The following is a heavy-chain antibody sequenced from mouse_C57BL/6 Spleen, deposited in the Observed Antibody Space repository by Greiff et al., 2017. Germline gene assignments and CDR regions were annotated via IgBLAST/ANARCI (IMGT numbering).Heavy chain of an antibody. V-gene: IGHV5-6*01. CDR1: GFTFSSYG. CDR2: IGSGGSYT. CDR3: ARQLRAGTGWYFDV. D-gene: IGHD4-1*01. Sequence: EVQLLEPGGDLVKPGASLKLSCAASGFTFSSYGMSWVRQTPDKRLEWVATIGSGGSYTYYPDSVKGRFTISRDNAKNTLYLQMSSLKSEDTAMYYCARQLRAGTGWYFDVWGTGTTVTVSS. J-gene: IGHJ1*03.